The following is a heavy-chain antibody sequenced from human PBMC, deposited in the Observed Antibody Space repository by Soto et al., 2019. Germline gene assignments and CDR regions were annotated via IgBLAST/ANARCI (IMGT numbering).Heavy chain of an antibody. V-gene: IGHV1-8*01. CDR3: ARATELRYVEGSVYRGGNYAMDV. Sequence: QVQLVQSGAEVKKPGASVRVSCKASGYTFSGYDINWVRQATGQGLEWMGWVSPDSGSTGYAGIFQGRCTMTWDRSQTTAYMDLSSLTSEDSAVYYCARATELRYVEGSVYRGGNYAMDVWGQGTTVTVSS. CDR1: GYTFSGYD. CDR2: VSPDSGST. D-gene: IGHD3-3*01. J-gene: IGHJ6*02.